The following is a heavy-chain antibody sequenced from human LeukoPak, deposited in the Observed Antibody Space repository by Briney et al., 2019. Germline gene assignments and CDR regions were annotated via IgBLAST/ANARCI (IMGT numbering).Heavy chain of an antibody. CDR2: IYTSGST. J-gene: IGHJ5*02. D-gene: IGHD3-10*01. V-gene: IGHV4-61*02. Sequence: SQTLSLTCTVSGVSVSSGSYYWSWIRQPAGKGLEWIGRIYTSGSTNYNPSLKSRVTISVDTSKNQFSLKLSSVAAADTAVYYCARIGSGSYSWYNWFDPWGQGTLVTVSS. CDR3: ARIGSGSYSWYNWFDP. CDR1: GVSVSSGSYY.